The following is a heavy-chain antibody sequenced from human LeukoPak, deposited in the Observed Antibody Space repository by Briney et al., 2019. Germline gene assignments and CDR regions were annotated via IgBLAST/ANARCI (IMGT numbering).Heavy chain of an antibody. Sequence: GASVKVSCKASGYTFTSYGVTWVRQAPGQGLEWMGWTTANSSNTKYAQKFQGRISMTTDKSTTTAYMELRSLKTEDTAVYYCARTSVRGAANWFDRWGQGTLVIVSS. D-gene: IGHD3-10*01. CDR2: TTANSSNT. CDR1: GYTFTSYG. V-gene: IGHV1-18*01. CDR3: ARTSVRGAANWFDR. J-gene: IGHJ5*02.